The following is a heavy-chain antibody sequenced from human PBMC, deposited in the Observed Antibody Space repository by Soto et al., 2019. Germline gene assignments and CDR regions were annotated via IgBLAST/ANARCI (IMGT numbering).Heavy chain of an antibody. CDR3: ATHDYGDSNLFDY. Sequence: ASVKVSCKASGYTFTGYDMHWVRQAPGQGLEWMGWINPNSGGTNYAQKFQGRVTMTRDTSISTAYMELSRLRSDDTAVYYCATHDYGDSNLFDYWGQGTRVTVS. D-gene: IGHD4-17*01. CDR2: INPNSGGT. V-gene: IGHV1-2*02. J-gene: IGHJ4*02. CDR1: GYTFTGYD.